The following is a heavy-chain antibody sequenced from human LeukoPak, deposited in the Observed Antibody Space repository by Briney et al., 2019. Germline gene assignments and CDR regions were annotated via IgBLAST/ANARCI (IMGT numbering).Heavy chain of an antibody. D-gene: IGHD2-2*01. CDR2: ISGSGGST. CDR3: AKDRGYCSSTSCYTFDY. CDR1: GFTFSSYA. V-gene: IGHV3-23*01. J-gene: IGHJ4*02. Sequence: GGSLGLSCAASGFTFSSYAMSWVRQAPGKGLEWVSAISGSGGSTYYADSVKGRFTISRDNSKNTLYLQMNSLRAEDTAVYYCAKDRGYCSSTSCYTFDYWGQGTLVTVSS.